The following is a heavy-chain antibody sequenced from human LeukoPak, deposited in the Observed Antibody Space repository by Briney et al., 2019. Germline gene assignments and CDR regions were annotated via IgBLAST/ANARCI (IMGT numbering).Heavy chain of an antibody. V-gene: IGHV4-34*01. J-gene: IGHJ4*02. CDR1: GGSFSGYY. D-gene: IGHD3-10*01. CDR2: FNHSGSN. Sequence: PSETLSLPCAVYGGSFSGYYWSWIRHPPGKALEWLGEFNHSGSNNYNPSLKSRVPLSLDTPKNQFSLTLSSLTAADKAWSFCARGPNAPAMVRGLRKIFDYWGKGTLVTVSS. CDR3: ARGPNAPAMVRGLRKIFDY.